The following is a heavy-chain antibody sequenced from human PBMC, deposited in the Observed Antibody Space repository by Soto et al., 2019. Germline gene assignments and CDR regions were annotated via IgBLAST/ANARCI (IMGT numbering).Heavy chain of an antibody. CDR1: GFTFSSYG. V-gene: IGHV3-30*18. Sequence: QVQLVESGGGVVQPGRSLRLSCAASGFTFSSYGMHWVRQAPGKGLEWVAVISYDGSNKYYADSVKGRFTISRDNSNNACYIKKNGISAGTAVVDAWRKEAGVCGEYYNSGGGGTLSTVSS. D-gene: IGHD1-1*01. CDR2: ISYDGSNK. J-gene: IGHJ4*02. CDR3: RKEAGVCGEYYNS.